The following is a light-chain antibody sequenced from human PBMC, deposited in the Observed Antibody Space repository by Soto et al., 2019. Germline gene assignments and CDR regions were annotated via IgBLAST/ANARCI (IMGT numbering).Light chain of an antibody. CDR3: PSYDSGLSASV. CDR1: SSNIGAGHV. J-gene: IGLJ2*01. Sequence: QSVLTQPPSVSGAPGQRVTISCTGSSSNIGAGHVVHWYQQFPGRAPNLLIYGSTNRPSGVPDRFSASKSGTTGSLAIAGFHAEDEADYDCPSYDSGLSASVFGGGTKLPVL. CDR2: GST. V-gene: IGLV1-40*01.